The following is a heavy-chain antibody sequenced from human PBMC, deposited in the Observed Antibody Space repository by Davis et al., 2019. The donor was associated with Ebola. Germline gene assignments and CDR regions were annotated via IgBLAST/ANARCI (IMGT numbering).Heavy chain of an antibody. CDR2: ISSSGSTI. V-gene: IGHV3-11*04. CDR1: GGSISSYY. CDR3: ARTVGYSYGRYYYYYGMDV. D-gene: IGHD5-18*01. Sequence: LFLTCTVSGGSISSYYWSWIRQPPGKGLEWVSYISSSGSTIYYADSVKGRFTISRDNAKNSLYLQMNSLRAEDTAVYYCARTVGYSYGRYYYYYGMDVWGQGTTVTVSS. J-gene: IGHJ6*02.